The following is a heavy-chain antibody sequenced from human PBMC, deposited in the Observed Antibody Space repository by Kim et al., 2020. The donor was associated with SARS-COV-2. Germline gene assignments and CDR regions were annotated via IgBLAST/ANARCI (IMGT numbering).Heavy chain of an antibody. CDR3: ARTYYDILTGYSYYFDY. D-gene: IGHD3-9*01. J-gene: IGHJ4*02. Sequence: VKGRFTISRDNAKNSLYLQMNSLRAEDTAVYYCARTYYDILTGYSYYFDYWGQGTLVTVSS. V-gene: IGHV3-11*06.